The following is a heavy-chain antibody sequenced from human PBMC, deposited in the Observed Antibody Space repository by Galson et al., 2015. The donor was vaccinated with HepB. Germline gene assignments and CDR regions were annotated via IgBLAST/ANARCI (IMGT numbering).Heavy chain of an antibody. V-gene: IGHV3-23*01. CDR1: GFTFSSHA. CDR3: AKRISITFFGPGKNYMDV. CDR2: ISGSGDTT. J-gene: IGHJ6*03. Sequence: SLRLSCAASGFTFSSHAMSWVRQAPGKGLEWVSSISGSGDTTYYAGSVEGRFTISRDNSKNTLYMQINSLTAEDTAVYYCAKRISITFFGPGKNYMDVWGKGTTVTVSS. D-gene: IGHD3-3*01.